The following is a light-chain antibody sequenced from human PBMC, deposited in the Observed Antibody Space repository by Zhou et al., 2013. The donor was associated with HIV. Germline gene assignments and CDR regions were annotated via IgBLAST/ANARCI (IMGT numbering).Light chain of an antibody. CDR3: QQYGSSPIT. Sequence: DIVLTQSPGTLSLSPGERATLSCRASQSVNRNSLAWYQQKAGQAPSLLIYGASSRATGIPDRFSGSGSGTDFTLTISRLEPEDLALYYCQQYGSSPITFGQGTRLEIK. V-gene: IGKV3-20*01. J-gene: IGKJ5*01. CDR1: QSVNRNS. CDR2: GAS.